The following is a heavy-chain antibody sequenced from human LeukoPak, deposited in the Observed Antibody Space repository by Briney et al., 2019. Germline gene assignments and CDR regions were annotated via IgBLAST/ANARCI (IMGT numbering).Heavy chain of an antibody. Sequence: GGSLRLSCAASGFTFSSYWMSWVRQAPGKGLEWVANIKQDGSEKYYVDSVKGRFTISRDNAKNSLYLQMNSLRAEDTAVYYCARSPKSYDFWSGWDYYYYYYTDVWGRGTTVTVSS. D-gene: IGHD3-3*01. CDR2: IKQDGSEK. J-gene: IGHJ6*03. CDR1: GFTFSSYW. CDR3: ARSPKSYDFWSGWDYYYYYYTDV. V-gene: IGHV3-7*01.